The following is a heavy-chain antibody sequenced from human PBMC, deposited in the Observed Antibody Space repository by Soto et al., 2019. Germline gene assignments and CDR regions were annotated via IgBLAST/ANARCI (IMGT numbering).Heavy chain of an antibody. Sequence: QVQLQESGPGLVKPSGTLSLTCAVSGGSISSNNWWSWVRHPPGKGLEWIGEIYHSGSTNYNPSLESRVTILVDKSKNKFSPNLSSVTAADTAVYYCARRTDYYASSGTFDYWGQGTLVTVSS. CDR3: ARRTDYYASSGTFDY. CDR2: IYHSGST. V-gene: IGHV4-4*02. D-gene: IGHD3-22*01. J-gene: IGHJ4*02. CDR1: GGSISSNNW.